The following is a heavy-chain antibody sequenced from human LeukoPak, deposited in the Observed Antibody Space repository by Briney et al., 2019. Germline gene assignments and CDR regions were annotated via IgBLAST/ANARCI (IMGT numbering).Heavy chain of an antibody. CDR1: GGSISSGGYS. Sequence: PSQTLSLTCAVSGGSISSGGYSWSWIRQPPGKGLEWIGYIYHSGSTYYNPSLKSRVTLSVDRSKNQFSLKLSSVTAADMAVYYCTKGDKGAFDIWGQGTMVTVSS. CDR2: IYHSGST. CDR3: TKGDKGAFDI. J-gene: IGHJ3*02. D-gene: IGHD5-24*01. V-gene: IGHV4-30-2*01.